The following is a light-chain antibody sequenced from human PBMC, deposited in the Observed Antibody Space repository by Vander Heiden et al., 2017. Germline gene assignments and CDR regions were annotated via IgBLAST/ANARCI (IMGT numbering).Light chain of an antibody. J-gene: IGKJ4*01. CDR3: MQGLQTHRT. Sequence: IVMTQFPLSLPVTPGEPASISCRSSPTLLHSNGFYYLDWYLQKPGHSPQLLIYLAPNRAAGVPDRFSGSGSGTEHTLRSSRVEAEDVGVYYCMQGLQTHRTFGGGTKVEIK. CDR2: LAP. CDR1: PTLLHSNGFYY. V-gene: IGKV2-28*01.